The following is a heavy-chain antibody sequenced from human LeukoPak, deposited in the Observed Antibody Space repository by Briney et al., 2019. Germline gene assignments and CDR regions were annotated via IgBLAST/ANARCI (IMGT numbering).Heavy chain of an antibody. D-gene: IGHD5-18*01. CDR1: AFTLTSYS. CDR2: TSTSITTI. J-gene: IGHJ6*03. CDR3: ARDRGYTYGWYMDV. V-gene: IGHV3-48*01. Sequence: GRSRTPARAPSAFTLTSYSTNWDRQAPGKWLEWVSYTSTSITTILHTNSMKGRFTISRDDAKNSLYLQMDSLRAEDTAVYYCARDRGYTYGWYMDVWGKGTTVTVSS.